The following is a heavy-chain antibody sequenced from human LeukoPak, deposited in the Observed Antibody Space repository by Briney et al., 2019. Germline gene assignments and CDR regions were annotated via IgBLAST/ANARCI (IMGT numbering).Heavy chain of an antibody. D-gene: IGHD5-24*01. J-gene: IGHJ3*02. CDR1: GYTFTSYD. CDR3: ASGNVEMATIGNDAFDI. Sequence: ASVKVSCKASGYTFTSYDINWVRQATGQGLEWMGWMNPNSGNTGYAQKFQGRVTMTRNTSISTAYMELCSLRSEDTAVYYCASGNVEMATIGNDAFDIWGQGTMVTVSS. V-gene: IGHV1-8*02. CDR2: MNPNSGNT.